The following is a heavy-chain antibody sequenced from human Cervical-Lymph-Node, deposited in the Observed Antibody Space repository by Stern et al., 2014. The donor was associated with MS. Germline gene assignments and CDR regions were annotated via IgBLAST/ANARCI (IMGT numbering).Heavy chain of an antibody. D-gene: IGHD2-15*01. V-gene: IGHV1-69*06. Sequence: QVQLGQSGAEVKKPGSSVKVSCKAFGGTFSSYTMSWVRQAPGQGLAWMGRRTPIFGTANYAQKFQDRVTITADKFTSTAYMALNSLRSEDTAVYYCAREALLGGNYYALDVWGQGTTVTVSS. CDR2: RTPIFGTA. CDR3: AREALLGGNYYALDV. J-gene: IGHJ6*02. CDR1: GGTFSSYT.